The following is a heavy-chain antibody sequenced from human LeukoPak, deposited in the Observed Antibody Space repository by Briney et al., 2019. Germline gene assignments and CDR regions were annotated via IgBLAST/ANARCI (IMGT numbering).Heavy chain of an antibody. CDR3: AKEVYCGRDCYNPGYGVDV. Sequence: GGSLRLSCAASRFTFSSYAMSWVRQAPREVLEWVSAISGSGGRTYYADSEKGRFTISRDNSKNTLSLQMNSLRDEDTATYYCAKEVYCGRDCYNPGYGVDVWGQGTTVTVSS. V-gene: IGHV3-23*01. J-gene: IGHJ6*02. CDR2: ISGSGGRT. D-gene: IGHD2-21*02. CDR1: RFTFSSYA.